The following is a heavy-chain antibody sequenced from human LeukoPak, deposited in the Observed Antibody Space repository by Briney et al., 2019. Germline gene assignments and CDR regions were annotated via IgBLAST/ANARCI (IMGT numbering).Heavy chain of an antibody. Sequence: GGSLRLSCAASGFTFSSYSMNWVRQAPGKGLEWVSSISSSSSYIYYADSVKGRFTISRDNAKNLLYLQMNSLRAEDTAVYYCARDRAPYYYDSSGYDYWGQGTLVTVSS. CDR1: GFTFSSYS. J-gene: IGHJ4*02. D-gene: IGHD3-22*01. V-gene: IGHV3-21*01. CDR3: ARDRAPYYYDSSGYDY. CDR2: ISSSSSYI.